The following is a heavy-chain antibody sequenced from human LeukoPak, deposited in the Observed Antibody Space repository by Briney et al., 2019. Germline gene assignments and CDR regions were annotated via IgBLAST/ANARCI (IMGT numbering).Heavy chain of an antibody. Sequence: LSLTCTVSGGSVSSGSYYWSWIRQAPGKGLEWVAVIWYDGSNKYYADSVKGRFTISRDNSKNTLYLQMNSLRAEDTAVYYCARPYYDSSGYYYWGNAFDIWGQGTMVTVSS. CDR2: IWYDGSNK. CDR1: GGSVSSGSYY. CDR3: ARPYYDSSGYYYWGNAFDI. J-gene: IGHJ3*02. V-gene: IGHV3-33*08. D-gene: IGHD3-22*01.